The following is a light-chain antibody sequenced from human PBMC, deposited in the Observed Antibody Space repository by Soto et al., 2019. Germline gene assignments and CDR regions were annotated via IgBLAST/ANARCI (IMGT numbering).Light chain of an antibody. CDR3: QQYNNWPPIT. CDR1: QSVRSN. Sequence: VMTQSPATLSVSAGYSAPLSCRARQSVRSNLAWYQQKPGQAPRLLIYDASTRATGIPARFSGSGSGTEFILTISSLQSEDFGVYYCQQYNNWPPITFGQGTRLEIK. J-gene: IGKJ5*01. V-gene: IGKV3D-15*01. CDR2: DAS.